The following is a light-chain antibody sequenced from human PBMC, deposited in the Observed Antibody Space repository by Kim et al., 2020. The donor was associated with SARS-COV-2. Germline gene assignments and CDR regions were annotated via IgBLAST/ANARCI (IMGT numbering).Light chain of an antibody. CDR2: SNK. CDR1: TSNIGTSN. V-gene: IGLV1-44*01. Sequence: QSVVTQAPSASGTPGQRVIISCSGGTSNIGTSNVNWYQQFPGTAPRVLIHSNKKRASGVPDRFSGSKSGTSASLAISGLQSEDEADYFCAVWDGSLNGVVFGGGTKLTVL. CDR3: AVWDGSLNGVV. J-gene: IGLJ2*01.